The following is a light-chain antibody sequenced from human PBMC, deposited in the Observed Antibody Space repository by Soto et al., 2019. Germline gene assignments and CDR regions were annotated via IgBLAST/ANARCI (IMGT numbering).Light chain of an antibody. Sequence: DIQMTHSPSSLSASVGDRVTITCHASQNINNYLNWYQQKPGRAPKLLIYDASNLEAGVPSRFRGSGSGTDSTFTISRLQPEDIATYYCQQYENLPTFGQGTRLEIK. CDR3: QQYENLPT. J-gene: IGKJ5*01. V-gene: IGKV1-33*01. CDR1: QNINNY. CDR2: DAS.